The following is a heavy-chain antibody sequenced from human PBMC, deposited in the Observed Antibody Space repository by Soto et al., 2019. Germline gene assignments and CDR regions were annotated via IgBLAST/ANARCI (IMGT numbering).Heavy chain of an antibody. CDR2: MNPNSGNT. Sequence: QVQLVQSGAEVKKPGASVKVSCKASGYTFTSYDINWVRQATGQGLEWMGWMNPNSGNTGYAQKFQGRVTRTRNTSISTAYMELSSLRSEDTAVYYCARSPFMITFGGVIVRGENWFDPWGQGTLVTVSS. V-gene: IGHV1-8*01. J-gene: IGHJ5*02. CDR3: ARSPFMITFGGVIVRGENWFDP. D-gene: IGHD3-16*02. CDR1: GYTFTSYD.